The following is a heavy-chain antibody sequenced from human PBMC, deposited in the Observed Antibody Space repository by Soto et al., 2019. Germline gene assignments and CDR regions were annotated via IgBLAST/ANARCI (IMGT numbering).Heavy chain of an antibody. J-gene: IGHJ6*02. CDR2: INHSGGT. CDR1: GGSFSGYY. Sequence: SETLSLTCAVYGGSFSGYYWSWIRQPPGKGLEWIGEINHSGGTNYNPSLKSRVTISVDTSKNQFSLKLSSVTAADTAVYYCARGTHFMNGVVVAADYYYYYGMDVWGQGTTVTVSS. V-gene: IGHV4-34*01. CDR3: ARGTHFMNGVVVAADYYYYYGMDV. D-gene: IGHD2-15*01.